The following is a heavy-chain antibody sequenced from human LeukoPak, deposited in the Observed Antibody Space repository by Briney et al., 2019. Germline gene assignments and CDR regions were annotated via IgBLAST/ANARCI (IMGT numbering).Heavy chain of an antibody. CDR1: GFTFSNYW. CDR2: IYRDGRT. Sequence: GGSLRLSCAASGFTFSNYWMTWVRRAPGKGLEWVSLIYRDGRTYYADSVKGRCTISRDTSRNTVYLQMNGLRVEDTSIYYCAKDIDHFGPIDYWGQGTLVTVSS. CDR3: AKDIDHFGPIDY. J-gene: IGHJ4*02. V-gene: IGHV3-66*02. D-gene: IGHD2-15*01.